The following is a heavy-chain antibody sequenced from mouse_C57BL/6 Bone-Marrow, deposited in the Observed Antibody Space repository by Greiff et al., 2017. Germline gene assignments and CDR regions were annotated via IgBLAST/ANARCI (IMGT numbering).Heavy chain of an antibody. CDR1: GYAFPNYL. CDR2: INPGSGGT. D-gene: IGHD4-1*01. CDR3: ARSKTWDSWFAY. V-gene: IGHV1-54*01. J-gene: IGHJ3*01. Sequence: VQLQQSGAELVRPGTSVKVSCKASGYAFPNYLIEWVKQRPGQGLEWIGVINPGSGGTNYNEKFKGKATLTANKSSSTAYMQLSSLTSADSAVYFCARSKTWDSWFAYWGQGTLVTVSA.